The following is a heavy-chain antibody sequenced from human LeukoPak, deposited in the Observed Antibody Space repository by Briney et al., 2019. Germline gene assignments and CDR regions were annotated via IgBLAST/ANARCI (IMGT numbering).Heavy chain of an antibody. CDR1: GFTFTSYD. J-gene: IGHJ5*02. CDR3: VRDGEGVAISVNYWFDP. Sequence: ASVKVSCKASGFTFTSYDINWVRQASGQGLEWMGWMNPNNGNTGYAQKFQGRVTMTRDTSISTAYMELRGLRSEDTAVYYCVRDGEGVAISVNYWFDPWGQGTLITVSS. V-gene: IGHV1-8*01. D-gene: IGHD3-10*01. CDR2: MNPNNGNT.